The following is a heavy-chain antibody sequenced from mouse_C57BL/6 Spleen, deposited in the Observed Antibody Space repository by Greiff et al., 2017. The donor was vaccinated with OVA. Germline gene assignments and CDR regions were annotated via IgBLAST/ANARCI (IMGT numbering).Heavy chain of an antibody. CDR3: ASSTAQSWFAY. Sequence: VQLQESGAELVKPGASVKISCTASGYTFTDYYINWVKQRPGQGLEWIGKIGPGSGSSYYNEKFKGKATLTADKASIPAYRQLISLTSEDSAVYVSASSTAQSWFAYWGQGTLVTVSA. V-gene: IGHV1-77*01. J-gene: IGHJ3*01. CDR1: GYTFTDYY. D-gene: IGHD3-2*02. CDR2: IGPGSGSS.